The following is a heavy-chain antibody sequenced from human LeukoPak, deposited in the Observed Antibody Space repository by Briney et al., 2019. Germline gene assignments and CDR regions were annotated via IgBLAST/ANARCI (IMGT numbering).Heavy chain of an antibody. D-gene: IGHD5-24*01. J-gene: IGHJ4*02. CDR2: IDWDDDK. V-gene: IGHV2-70*11. CDR3: ARTSRDGVNSKDFDY. Sequence: GPTLVNPTQTLTLTCTFSGFSLSTSGMCLTWIRQPPGKALEWLARIDWDDDKYYKTSLKTRLTISKDTSKDQVVLRMTDMDPVDTATYYCARTSRDGVNSKDFDYWGQGILVTVSS. CDR1: GFSLSTSGMC.